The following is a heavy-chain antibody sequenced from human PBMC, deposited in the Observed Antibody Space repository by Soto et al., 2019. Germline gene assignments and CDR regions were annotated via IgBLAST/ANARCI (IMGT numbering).Heavy chain of an antibody. CDR2: IYYSGST. CDR1: GGSISSYY. CDR3: AGYDSSGYYLSVDY. V-gene: IGHV4-59*01. Sequence: SETLSLTCTVSGGSISSYYWSWIRQPPGKGLEWIGYIYYSGSTNYNPSLKSRVTISVDTSKNQFSLKLSSVTAADTAVYYCAGYDSSGYYLSVDYWGQGTLVTVSS. D-gene: IGHD3-22*01. J-gene: IGHJ4*02.